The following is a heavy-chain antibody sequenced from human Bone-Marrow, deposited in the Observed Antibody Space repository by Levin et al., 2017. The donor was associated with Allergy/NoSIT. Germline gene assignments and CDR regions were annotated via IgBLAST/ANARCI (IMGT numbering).Heavy chain of an antibody. CDR2: IQMIGTT. J-gene: IGHJ5*01. D-gene: IGHD1-1*01. CDR3: ARQLATNGHPGWFDS. V-gene: IGHV4-61*02. Sequence: NASETLSLTCTVSGASISNSIHYWTWIRQPAGKGLEWIGRIQMIGTTNYHPSLRGRVAISADTSTNQFSLIMSSVTAADTAVYYCARQLATNGHPGWFDSWGQGALVTVSS. CDR1: GASISNSIHY.